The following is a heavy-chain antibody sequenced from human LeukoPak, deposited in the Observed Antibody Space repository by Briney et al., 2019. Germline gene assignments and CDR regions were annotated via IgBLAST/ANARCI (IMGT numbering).Heavy chain of an antibody. V-gene: IGHV1-18*01. CDR3: ARDCRLGYCSSTSPPPFDY. D-gene: IGHD2-2*01. CDR1: GYTFTSYG. Sequence: ASVKVSCKASGYTFTSYGISWVRQAPGRGLEWMGWISAYNGNTNYAQKLQGRVTMTTDTSTSTAYMELRSLRSDDTAVYYCARDCRLGYCSSTSPPPFDYWGQGTLVTVSS. CDR2: ISAYNGNT. J-gene: IGHJ4*02.